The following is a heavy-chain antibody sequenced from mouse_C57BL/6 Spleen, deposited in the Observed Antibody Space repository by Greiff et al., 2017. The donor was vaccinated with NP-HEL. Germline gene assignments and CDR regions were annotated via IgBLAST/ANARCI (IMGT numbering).Heavy chain of an antibody. CDR3: SNRRWLSSYFDV. CDR2: LYPGDGDT. Sequence: VQLQQSGAELVKPGASVKIYCKASGYAFSSYWMNWVKQRPGKGLEWIGQLYPGDGDTNYNGKFKGKATLTADKPSSTAYMQLSSLTSEDSAVYFCSNRRWLSSYFDVWGTGTTVTVSS. V-gene: IGHV1-80*01. D-gene: IGHD1-1*02. CDR1: GYAFSSYW. J-gene: IGHJ1*03.